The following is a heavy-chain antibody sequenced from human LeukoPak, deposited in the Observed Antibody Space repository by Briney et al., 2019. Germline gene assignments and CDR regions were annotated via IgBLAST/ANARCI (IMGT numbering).Heavy chain of an antibody. CDR3: AREASIVGDPFDY. Sequence: GGSLTLTCAVYGFTFGRYGLSWVRQARGKGQECMSNIKQDGSEKYYVDSVKGRFTISRDNAKNSLYLQMNSLRAEDTAVYYCAREASIVGDPFDYWGQGTLVTVSS. J-gene: IGHJ4*02. CDR2: IKQDGSEK. D-gene: IGHD1-26*01. V-gene: IGHV3-7*01. CDR1: GFTFGRYG.